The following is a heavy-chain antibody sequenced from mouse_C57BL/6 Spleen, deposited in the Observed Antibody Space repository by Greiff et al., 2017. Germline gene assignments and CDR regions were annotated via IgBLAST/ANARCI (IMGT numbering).Heavy chain of an antibody. J-gene: IGHJ3*01. CDR3: AREDGGYYGFAY. V-gene: IGHV1-54*01. CDR2: INPGSGGT. D-gene: IGHD2-3*01. CDR1: GYAFTNYL. Sequence: VQLQQSGAELVRPGTSVKVSCKASGYAFTNYLIEWVKQRPGQGLEWIGVINPGSGGTNYNEKFKGKATLTADKSSSTAYMQLSSLTSEDSAVYFCAREDGGYYGFAYWGQGTLVTVSA.